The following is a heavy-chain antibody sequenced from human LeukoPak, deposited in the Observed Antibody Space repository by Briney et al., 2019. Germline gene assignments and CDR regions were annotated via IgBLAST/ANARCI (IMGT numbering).Heavy chain of an antibody. CDR3: ARQNDYGDSPFQH. CDR2: IYPGDSDT. V-gene: IGHV5-51*01. Sequence: GESLKISCTGSENSFTSYWIGWRRHMPGKGLEWMGIIYPGDSDTRYSPSFQGQVAISADKSISTAYLQWSSLKASDTAMYYCARQNDYGDSPFQHWGQGTLVTVSS. J-gene: IGHJ1*01. CDR1: ENSFTSYW. D-gene: IGHD4-17*01.